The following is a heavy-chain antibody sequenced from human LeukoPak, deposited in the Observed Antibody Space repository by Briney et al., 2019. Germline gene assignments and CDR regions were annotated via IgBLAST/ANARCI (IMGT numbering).Heavy chain of an antibody. Sequence: SETLSLTCTVSGGSISSYYWSWIRQPPGKGLEWIGYIYYSGSTNYNPSLKSRVTISVDTSKNQFSLKLSSVTAADTAVYYCARGASSSWYLTDYWGQGTLVTVSS. CDR2: IYYSGST. V-gene: IGHV4-59*12. D-gene: IGHD6-13*01. CDR3: ARGASSSWYLTDY. CDR1: GGSISSYY. J-gene: IGHJ4*02.